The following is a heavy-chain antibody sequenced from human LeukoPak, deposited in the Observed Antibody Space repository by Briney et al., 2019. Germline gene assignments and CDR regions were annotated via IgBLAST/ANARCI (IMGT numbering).Heavy chain of an antibody. CDR3: ARAPGYRGFLDY. D-gene: IGHD5-18*01. CDR2: IGTAGDT. Sequence: PGGSLRLSCAASGFTFSSYDMHWVRQATGKGLEWVSAIGTAGDTYYPGSVKGRFTISRDNAKNSLYLQMNSLRAEDTAVYYCARAPGYRGFLDYWGQGNLVTVSS. CDR1: GFTFSSYD. V-gene: IGHV3-13*01. J-gene: IGHJ4*02.